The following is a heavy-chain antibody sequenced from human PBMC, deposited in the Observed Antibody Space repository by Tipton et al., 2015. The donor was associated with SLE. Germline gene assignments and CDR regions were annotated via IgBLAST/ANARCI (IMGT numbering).Heavy chain of an antibody. CDR3: ARGAPEAVGVGSGWIDY. D-gene: IGHD6-19*01. J-gene: IGHJ4*02. CDR1: GGSISSGDYY. Sequence: TLSLTCTVSGGSISSGDYYWSWIRQPPGKGLEWIGEINHSGSTNYNPSLKSRVTISVDTSKNQFSLKLSSVTAADTAVYYCARGAPEAVGVGSGWIDYWGQGTLVTVSS. V-gene: IGHV4-30-4*01. CDR2: INHSGST.